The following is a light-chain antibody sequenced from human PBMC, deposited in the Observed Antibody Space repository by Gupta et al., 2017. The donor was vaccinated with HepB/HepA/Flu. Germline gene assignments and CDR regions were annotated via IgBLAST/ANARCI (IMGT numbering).Light chain of an antibody. Sequence: ETVMTQTPATLSVSPGERVTLSCRASQSVNNRLDWYQQKPGQAPRLLIYGASTRAIGIPARFSGSGSEXEFTLTXSRRQSEDCAVYYWHQDNALKIFGXGTKVDIK. CDR1: QSVNNR. J-gene: IGKJ3*01. CDR3: HQDNALKI. V-gene: IGKV3-15*01. CDR2: GAS.